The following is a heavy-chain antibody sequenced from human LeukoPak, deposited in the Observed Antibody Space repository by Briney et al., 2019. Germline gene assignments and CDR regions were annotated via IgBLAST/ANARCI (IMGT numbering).Heavy chain of an antibody. V-gene: IGHV1-24*01. D-gene: IGHD3-22*01. CDR2: FDPKDGET. CDR1: GYTLTELS. Sequence: ASVKVSCKVSGYTLTELSMHWVRQAPGKGLEWMGGFDPKDGETIYAQKFQGRVTMTEDTSTDTAYMELSSLRSEDTAVYYCATAADSYYYDSSGYPRPFDYWGQGTLVAVSS. CDR3: ATAADSYYYDSSGYPRPFDY. J-gene: IGHJ4*02.